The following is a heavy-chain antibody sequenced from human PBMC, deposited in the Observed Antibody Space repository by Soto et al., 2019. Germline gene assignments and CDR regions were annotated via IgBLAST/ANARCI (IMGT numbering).Heavy chain of an antibody. CDR1: GFTFSSYA. CDR3: AKVPRGYSYGYGDYFDY. D-gene: IGHD5-18*01. J-gene: IGHJ4*02. CDR2: ISGSGGST. V-gene: IGHV3-23*01. Sequence: GGSLRLSCAASGFTFSSYAMSWVRQAPGKGLEWVSAISGSGGSTYYADSVKGRFTISRDNSKNTLYLQMNSLRAEDTAVYYCAKVPRGYSYGYGDYFDYWGQGTLVTVSS.